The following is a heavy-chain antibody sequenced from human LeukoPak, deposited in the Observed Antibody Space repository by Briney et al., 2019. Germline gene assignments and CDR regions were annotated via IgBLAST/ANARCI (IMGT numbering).Heavy chain of an antibody. CDR1: GGSISSYY. CDR3: ARGLYYYGSGSYPPYYYYYMDV. CDR2: IYYSGST. V-gene: IGHV4-59*01. Sequence: SETLSLTCTVSGGSISSYYWSWIRQPPGKGLEWTGYIYYSGSTNYNPSLKSRVTISVDTSKNQFSLKLSSVTAADTAGYYCARGLYYYGSGSYPPYYYYYMDVWGKGTTVTISS. D-gene: IGHD3-10*01. J-gene: IGHJ6*03.